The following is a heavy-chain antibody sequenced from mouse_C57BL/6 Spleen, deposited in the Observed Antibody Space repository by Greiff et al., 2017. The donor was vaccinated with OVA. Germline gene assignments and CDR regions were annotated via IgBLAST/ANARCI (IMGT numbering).Heavy chain of an antibody. Sequence: VQLQQSGAELVMPGASVKLSCKASGYTFTSYWMHWVKQRPGQGLEWIGEIDPSDSYTNYNQKFKGKSTLTVDKSSSTAYMQLSSLTSEDSAVYYCARGEPWFAYWGQGTLVTVSA. CDR2: IDPSDSYT. CDR1: GYTFTSYW. CDR3: ARGEPWFAY. V-gene: IGHV1-69*01. J-gene: IGHJ3*01.